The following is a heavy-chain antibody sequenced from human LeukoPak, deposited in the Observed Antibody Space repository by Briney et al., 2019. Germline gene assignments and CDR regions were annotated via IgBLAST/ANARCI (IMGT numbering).Heavy chain of an antibody. Sequence: SETLPLTCTVFGGSISSYYLNWIRQPAGKGLEWIGRISSSGSANYNPSLKSRVTLSVDTSRNQLSLILNSVTAGDTAVYYCATEPTRTPYYYMDVWGQGTMVIVSS. CDR3: ATEPTRTPYYYMDV. J-gene: IGHJ6*03. V-gene: IGHV4-4*07. CDR1: GGSISSYY. CDR2: ISSSGSA. D-gene: IGHD1-1*01.